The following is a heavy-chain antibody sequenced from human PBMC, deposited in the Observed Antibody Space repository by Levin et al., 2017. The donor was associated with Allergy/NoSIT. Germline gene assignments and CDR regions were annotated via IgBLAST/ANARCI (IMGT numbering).Heavy chain of an antibody. CDR2: IYYSGST. CDR1: GGSISSGGYY. D-gene: IGHD3-3*01. Sequence: SETLSLTCTVSGGSISSGGYYWSWIRQHPGKGLEWIGYIYYSGSTYYNPSLKSRVTISVDTSKNQFSLKLSSVTAADTAVYYCARAPSHYTIFGVVRKDYYYYYMDGWGKGTTVTVSS. V-gene: IGHV4-31*03. J-gene: IGHJ6*03. CDR3: ARAPSHYTIFGVVRKDYYYYYMDG.